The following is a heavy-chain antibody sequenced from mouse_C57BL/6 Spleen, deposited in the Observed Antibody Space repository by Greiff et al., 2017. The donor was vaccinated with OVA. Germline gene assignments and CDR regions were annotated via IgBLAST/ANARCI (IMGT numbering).Heavy chain of an antibody. CDR3: ARDYYGSSRYWYFDV. CDR1: GYSITSGYY. D-gene: IGHD1-1*01. V-gene: IGHV3-6*01. CDR2: ISYDGSN. J-gene: IGHJ1*03. Sequence: VQLQQSGPGLVKPSQSLSLTCSVTGYSITSGYYWNWIRQFPGNKLEWMGYISYDGSNNYNPSLKNRISITRDTSKNQFFLKLNSVTTEDTATYYCARDYYGSSRYWYFDVWGTGTTVTVSS.